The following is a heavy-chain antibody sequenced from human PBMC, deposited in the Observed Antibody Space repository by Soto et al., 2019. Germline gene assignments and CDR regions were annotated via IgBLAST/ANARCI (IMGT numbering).Heavy chain of an antibody. CDR1: GFTFSSYG. CDR3: ARSHCSSTSCRSPYYFDY. CDR2: ISYDGSNK. J-gene: IGHJ4*02. D-gene: IGHD2-2*01. V-gene: IGHV3-30*03. Sequence: PGGSLRLSCAASGFTFSSYGMHWVRQAPGKGLEWVAVISYDGSNKYYADSVKGRFTISRDNSKNTLYLQMNSLRAEDTAVYYCARSHCSSTSCRSPYYFDYWSQGTLVTVSS.